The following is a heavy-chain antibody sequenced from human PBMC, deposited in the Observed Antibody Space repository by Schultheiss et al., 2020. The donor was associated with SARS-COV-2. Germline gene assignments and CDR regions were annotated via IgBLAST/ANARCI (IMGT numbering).Heavy chain of an antibody. CDR2: INPNSGGT. CDR3: ARDQSAVAVGENWFDP. Sequence: ASVKVSCKASGYTFTGYYMHWVRQAPGQGLEWMGRINPNSGGTNYAQKFQGRVTMTRDTSISTAYMELRSLRSDDTAVYYCARDQSAVAVGENWFDPWGQGTLVTVSS. J-gene: IGHJ5*02. CDR1: GYTFTGYY. V-gene: IGHV1-2*06. D-gene: IGHD6-19*01.